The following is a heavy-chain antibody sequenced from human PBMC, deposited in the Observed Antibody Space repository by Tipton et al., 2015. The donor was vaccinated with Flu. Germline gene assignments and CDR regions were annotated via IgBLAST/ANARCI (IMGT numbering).Heavy chain of an antibody. CDR2: ISYSGST. CDR1: GGSISSYY. Sequence: TLSLTCTVSGGSISSYYWSWIRQPPGKGLEWIGYISYSGSTNYNPSLKSRVTISVDTSKNQFSLKLSSVTAADTAVYYCARLVLDAFDIWGRGTMVTVSS. V-gene: IGHV4-59*08. J-gene: IGHJ3*02. D-gene: IGHD6-13*01. CDR3: ARLVLDAFDI.